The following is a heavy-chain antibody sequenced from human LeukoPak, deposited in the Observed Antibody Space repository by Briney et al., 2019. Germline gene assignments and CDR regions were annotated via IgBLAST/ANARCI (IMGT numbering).Heavy chain of an antibody. V-gene: IGHV4-39*01. D-gene: IGHD1-14*01. Sequence: PSGTLSLTRVFCRGSPRSSCHYGAWTRQPPGKGLEWIGRMYYSGSTYYNPSLKSRVTISVDTAKNQFSMNQSSGPGANTALYYSARHVSLEPPVDYWGQGTLVTVSS. CDR3: ARHVSLEPPVDY. CDR1: RGSPRSSCHY. J-gene: IGHJ4*02. CDR2: MYYSGST.